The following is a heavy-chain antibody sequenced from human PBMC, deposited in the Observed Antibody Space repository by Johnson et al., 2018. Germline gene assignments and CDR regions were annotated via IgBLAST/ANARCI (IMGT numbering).Heavy chain of an antibody. V-gene: IGHV4-31*03. Sequence: QVQLQESGPGLVKPSQTLSLICSVSGGSMRSDDFYWSWIRQHPVKGLEWIGYILYTGSHHYNPSPSGRISMSVDTSKDQFSLRLSDLTAADTAVYYCARGRGDYDLRYFDSWGQGTLVTVSS. CDR1: GGSMRSDDFY. CDR2: ILYTGSH. D-gene: IGHD5-12*01. J-gene: IGHJ4*02. CDR3: ARGRGDYDLRYFDS.